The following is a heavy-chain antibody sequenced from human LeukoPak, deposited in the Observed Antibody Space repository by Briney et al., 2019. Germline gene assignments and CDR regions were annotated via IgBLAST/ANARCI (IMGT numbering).Heavy chain of an antibody. D-gene: IGHD6-13*01. CDR2: IYYSGST. CDR1: GGSISSYY. V-gene: IGHV4-59*01. CDR3: ASMIAAAGMGYFDY. J-gene: IGHJ4*02. Sequence: PSETLSLTCIVSGGSISSYYWSWIRQPPGKGLEWIGYIYYSGSTNYNPSLKSRVTISVDTSKNQFSLKLSSVTAADTAVYYCASMIAAAGMGYFDYWGQGTLVTVSS.